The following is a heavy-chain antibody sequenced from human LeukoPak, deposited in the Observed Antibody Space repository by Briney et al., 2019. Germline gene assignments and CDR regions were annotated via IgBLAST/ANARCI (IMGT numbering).Heavy chain of an antibody. D-gene: IGHD3-10*01. CDR1: GFTFSSYE. Sequence: GGSLRLSCAASGFTFSSYEMNWVRQAPGKGLEWVSYISSSGSTIYYADSVKGRFTVSRDNAEDSLYLQMGSLSAEYTAVYYCARESWATDYWGQGTLVTVSS. J-gene: IGHJ4*02. V-gene: IGHV3-48*03. CDR2: ISSSGSTI. CDR3: ARESWATDY.